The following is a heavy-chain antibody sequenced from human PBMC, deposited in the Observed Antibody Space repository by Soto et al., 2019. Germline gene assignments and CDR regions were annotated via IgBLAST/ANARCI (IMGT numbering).Heavy chain of an antibody. J-gene: IGHJ5*02. CDR1: GFTFSDYY. CDR2: LSGGTATI. D-gene: IGHD1-1*01. Sequence: SGGSLRLSCAASGFTFSDYYMSWIRQAPGKGLEWVSYLSGGTATIYYATSVRGRFTISRDKVESWLYLEMNSLRAEDTAVYYCVRHGSVDTTNWFDPWGQGALVTVSS. CDR3: VRHGSVDTTNWFDP. V-gene: IGHV3-11*01.